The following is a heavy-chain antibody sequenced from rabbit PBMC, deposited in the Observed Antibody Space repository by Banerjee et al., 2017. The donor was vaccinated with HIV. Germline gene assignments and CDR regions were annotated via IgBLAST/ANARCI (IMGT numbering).Heavy chain of an antibody. J-gene: IGHJ4*01. Sequence: QEQLAESGGGLVQPEGSLTLTCTASGFSFSNNYYMCWVRQAPGKGLEWIGCIYAGSDTTYYATWAKDRFTISKTSSTTVTLQMTSLTAADTATYFCARDETNSHGFFFNLWGQGTLVTVS. CDR1: GFSFSNNYY. D-gene: IGHD6-1*01. V-gene: IGHV1S45*01. CDR2: IYAGSDTT. CDR3: ARDETNSHGFFFNL.